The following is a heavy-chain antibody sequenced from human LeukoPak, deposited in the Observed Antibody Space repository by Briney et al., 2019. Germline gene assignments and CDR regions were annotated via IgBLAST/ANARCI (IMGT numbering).Heavy chain of an antibody. D-gene: IGHD2-21*01. CDR1: GYTFTGYY. Sequence: GASVKVSCKASGYTFTGYYMHWVRQAPGQGLEWMGWINPNSGDTHYAQKFQGRVTMTRDTSINTAYMELSRLGSDDTAVYYCARAYTIAASRRDMDVWGKGTTVTVSS. V-gene: IGHV1-2*02. CDR2: INPNSGDT. CDR3: ARAYTIAASRRDMDV. J-gene: IGHJ6*04.